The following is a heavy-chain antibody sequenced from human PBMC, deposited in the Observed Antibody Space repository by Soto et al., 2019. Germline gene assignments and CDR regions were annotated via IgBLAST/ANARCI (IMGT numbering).Heavy chain of an antibody. V-gene: IGHV1-46*03. Sequence: GASVKVSCKASGYTFTNYYMLWVRQAPGQGLEWMGIINPSGGSTSYAQKFQGRVTMTRDTSTSTVYMELSSLRSGDTAVYYCARDRGESGSYLRYWGQGTLVTVSS. CDR2: INPSGGST. CDR3: ARDRGESGSYLRY. J-gene: IGHJ4*02. D-gene: IGHD3-10*01. CDR1: GYTFTNYY.